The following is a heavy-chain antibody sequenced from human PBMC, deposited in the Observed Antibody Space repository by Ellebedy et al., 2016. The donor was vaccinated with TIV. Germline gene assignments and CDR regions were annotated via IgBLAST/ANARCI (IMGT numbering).Heavy chain of an antibody. D-gene: IGHD5-12*01. CDR3: ASFTPRYSGYDFDY. CDR2: IYHSGST. V-gene: IGHV4-4*02. Sequence: SETLSLTXAVSGGSISSSNWWSWVRQPPGKGLEWIGEIYHSGSTNYNPSLKSRVTISVDKSKNQFSLKLSSVTAADTAVYYCASFTPRYSGYDFDYWGQGTLVTVSS. J-gene: IGHJ4*02. CDR1: GGSISSSNW.